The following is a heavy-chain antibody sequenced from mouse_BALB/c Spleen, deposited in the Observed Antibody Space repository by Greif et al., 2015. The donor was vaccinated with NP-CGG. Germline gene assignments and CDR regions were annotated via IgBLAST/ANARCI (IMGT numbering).Heavy chain of an antibody. CDR2: ISSGGSYT. CDR1: GFTFSSYG. J-gene: IGHJ4*01. D-gene: IGHD1-2*01. V-gene: IGHV5-6*01. CDR3: ARLLHYYGYAMDY. Sequence: EVKLQESGGDLVKPGGSLKLSCAASGFTFSSYGMSWVRQTPDKRLEWVATISSGGSYTYYPDSVKGRFTISRDNAKNTLYLQMSSLKSEDTAMYYCARLLHYYGYAMDYWGQGTSVTVSS.